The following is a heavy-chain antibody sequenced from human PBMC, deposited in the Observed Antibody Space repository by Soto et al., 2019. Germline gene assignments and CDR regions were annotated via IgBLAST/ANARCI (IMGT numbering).Heavy chain of an antibody. CDR3: GGARRALLFDNSGYFSLRVTSAFDI. CDR2: ISGSGGST. Sequence: GGSLRLSCAASGFTFSSYAMSWVRQAPGKGLEWVSAISGSGGSTYYADSVKGRFTISRDNSKNTLYLQMNSLRAEDTAVYYCGGARRALLFDNSGYFSLRVTSAFDIWGQGTMVTVSS. D-gene: IGHD3-22*01. V-gene: IGHV3-23*01. J-gene: IGHJ3*02. CDR1: GFTFSSYA.